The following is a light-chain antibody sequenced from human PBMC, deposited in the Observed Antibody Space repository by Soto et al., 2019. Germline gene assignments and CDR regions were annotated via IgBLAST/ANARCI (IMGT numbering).Light chain of an antibody. CDR3: QQYGRSPWT. CDR1: QSVSSSY. J-gene: IGKJ1*01. CDR2: GAS. V-gene: IGKV3-20*01. Sequence: EIVFKQSPGTLYLSPGDRATLSCRASQSVSSSYLAWYQQNPGQDTRLLIYGASSRATGIPARFSGIGSGTDFTLTISSLEPEDGAVYYCQQYGRSPWTFGQGTKVYIK.